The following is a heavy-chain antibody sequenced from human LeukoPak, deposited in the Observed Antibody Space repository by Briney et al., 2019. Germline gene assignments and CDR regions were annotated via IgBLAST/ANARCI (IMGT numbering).Heavy chain of an antibody. V-gene: IGHV1-3*01. Sequence: ASVKVSCKASGYTFTSYAMHWVRQSPGQRLEWMGWINAGNGNTKYSQKFQGRVTITRDTSASTAYMELSSLRSEDTAVYYCARDMASTYMGYWGQGTLVTVSS. CDR3: ARDMASTYMGY. J-gene: IGHJ4*02. CDR1: GYTFTSYA. D-gene: IGHD2/OR15-2a*01. CDR2: INAGNGNT.